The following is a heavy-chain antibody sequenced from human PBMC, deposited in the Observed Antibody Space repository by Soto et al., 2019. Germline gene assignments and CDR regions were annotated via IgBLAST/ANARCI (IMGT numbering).Heavy chain of an antibody. J-gene: IGHJ6*02. CDR1: GYTFTGYY. V-gene: IGHV1-2*04. Sequence: GASVKVSCKASGYTFTGYYMHWVRQAPGQGLEWMGWINPNSGGTNYAQKFQGWVTMTRDTSISTAYMELSRLRSDDTAVYYCARGPYSSGWYRYYGMDVWGQGTTVTVS. D-gene: IGHD6-19*01. CDR3: ARGPYSSGWYRYYGMDV. CDR2: INPNSGGT.